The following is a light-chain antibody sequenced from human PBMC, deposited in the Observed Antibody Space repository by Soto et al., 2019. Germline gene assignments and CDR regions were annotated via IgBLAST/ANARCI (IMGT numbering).Light chain of an antibody. CDR3: QSGVT. Sequence: DIQMTQSPSTLSASVGDRVTITCRASQSISSWLAWYQQKPGKAPKLLIYQASSLQSGVPSRFSGSGSGTEFTLTLSSLQPDHFPTYYCQSGVTFGGGTKVEIK. J-gene: IGKJ4*01. CDR2: QAS. CDR1: QSISSW. V-gene: IGKV1-5*03.